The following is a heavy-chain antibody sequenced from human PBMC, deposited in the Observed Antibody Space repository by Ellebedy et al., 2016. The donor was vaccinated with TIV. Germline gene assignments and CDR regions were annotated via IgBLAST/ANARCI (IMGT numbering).Heavy chain of an antibody. J-gene: IGHJ4*02. D-gene: IGHD1-26*01. Sequence: ASVKVSCKASGYTFTSYYMHWVRQAPGQGLEWMGIINPSGGSTSYAQKFQGRVTMTRDTSTSPVYMELRSLRSEDTAVYYCARDLGWRGGYFDYWGQGTLVTVSS. CDR1: GYTFTSYY. CDR3: ARDLGWRGGYFDY. CDR2: INPSGGST. V-gene: IGHV1-46*01.